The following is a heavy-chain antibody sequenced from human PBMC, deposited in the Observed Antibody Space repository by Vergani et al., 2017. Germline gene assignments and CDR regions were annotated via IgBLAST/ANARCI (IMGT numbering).Heavy chain of an antibody. CDR2: IYYSGST. Sequence: QVQLQESGPGMVKPSETLYLTCTVSGGSISSYYWSWIRQPPGKGLEWIGYIYYSGSTNYNPSLKSRVTISVDTSKNQFSLKLSSVTAADTAVYYCARGEGSIXTVTTPRNCYGMDVWGQGTTVTVSS. V-gene: IGHV4-59*01. CDR1: GGSISSYY. CDR3: ARGEGSIXTVTTPRNCYGMDV. D-gene: IGHD4-17*01. J-gene: IGHJ6*02.